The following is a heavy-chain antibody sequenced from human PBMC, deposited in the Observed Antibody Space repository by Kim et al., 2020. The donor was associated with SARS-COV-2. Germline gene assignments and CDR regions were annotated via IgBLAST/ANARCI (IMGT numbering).Heavy chain of an antibody. Sequence: GGSLRLSCAASGFTFSNYVMTWVRQLPGKGLEWVSAISGDGATTNYADSVRGRFTISRDNSKNTLYLQMNSLRAEDTALYYCASRIAVAGTRGVFDYWGQGTLVTVSS. J-gene: IGHJ4*02. D-gene: IGHD6-19*01. CDR3: ASRIAVAGTRGVFDY. CDR1: GFTFSNYV. CDR2: ISGDGATT. V-gene: IGHV3-23*01.